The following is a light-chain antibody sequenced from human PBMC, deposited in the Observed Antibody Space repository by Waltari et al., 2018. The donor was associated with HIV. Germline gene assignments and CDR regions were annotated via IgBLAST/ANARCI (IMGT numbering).Light chain of an antibody. Sequence: QSALPQPPSASGSPGQSVTIACTGTRSDVGGYNYVSWYQQYPGKAPKLMIYEVTKRPSGVPDRFSGSKSGNTASLTVSGLQAEDEADYYCNSYAGSNNPYVFGTGTKVTVL. V-gene: IGLV2-8*01. J-gene: IGLJ1*01. CDR1: RSDVGGYNY. CDR3: NSYAGSNNPYV. CDR2: EVT.